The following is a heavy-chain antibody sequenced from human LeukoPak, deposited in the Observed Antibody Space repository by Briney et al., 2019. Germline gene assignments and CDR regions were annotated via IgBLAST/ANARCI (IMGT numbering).Heavy chain of an antibody. D-gene: IGHD6-19*01. CDR3: ARAPLYSSGWYSDY. Sequence: SGGSLRLSCAASGFTFSDYYMSWIRQAPGKGLEWVSYISGSGSTIYYADSVKGRFTISRDNAKNSLYLQMNSLRAEDTAVYYCARAPLYSSGWYSDYWGQGTLVTVSS. V-gene: IGHV3-11*01. CDR2: ISGSGSTI. CDR1: GFTFSDYY. J-gene: IGHJ4*02.